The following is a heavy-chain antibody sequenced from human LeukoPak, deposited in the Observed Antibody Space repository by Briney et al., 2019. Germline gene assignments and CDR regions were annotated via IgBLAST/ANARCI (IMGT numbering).Heavy chain of an antibody. Sequence: SETLSLTCTVSGGSISSYYWSWVRQPPGKGLEWIGYIYYSGSTNYNPSLKSRVTISVDTTKNQFSLKLSSVTAADTAVYYCARMRGVVPAASKRFDPWGQGTLVTVSS. D-gene: IGHD2-2*01. CDR1: GGSISSYY. CDR3: ARMRGVVPAASKRFDP. V-gene: IGHV4-59*01. J-gene: IGHJ5*02. CDR2: IYYSGST.